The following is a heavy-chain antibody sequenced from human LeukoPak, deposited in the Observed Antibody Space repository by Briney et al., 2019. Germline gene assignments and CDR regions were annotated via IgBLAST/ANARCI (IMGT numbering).Heavy chain of an antibody. CDR3: AREVQVYCSSTSCYNLDS. CDR2: IKQDGSEK. D-gene: IGHD2-2*02. V-gene: IGHV3-7*01. Sequence: GGSLRLSCAASGFTFISYWMSWVRQAPGKGLEWVTNIKQDGSEKYYVDTVKGRFTISKDNAKNSLYLQMNSLRAEDTAVYYCAREVQVYCSSTSCYNLDSWGQGTLVTVSS. J-gene: IGHJ4*02. CDR1: GFTFISYW.